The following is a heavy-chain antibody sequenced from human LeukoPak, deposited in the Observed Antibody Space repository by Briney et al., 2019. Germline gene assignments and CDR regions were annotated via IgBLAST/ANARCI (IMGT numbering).Heavy chain of an antibody. CDR2: ISSSGSTI. V-gene: IGHV3-48*03. Sequence: GGSLRLSCAASGFTFSSYEMNWVRQAPGKGLERVSYISSSGSTIYYADSVKGRFTISRDNAKNSLYLQMNSLRAEDTAVYYCAPEYYYDSSGYYGSYWGQGTLVTVSS. CDR1: GFTFSSYE. CDR3: APEYYYDSSGYYGSY. D-gene: IGHD3-22*01. J-gene: IGHJ4*02.